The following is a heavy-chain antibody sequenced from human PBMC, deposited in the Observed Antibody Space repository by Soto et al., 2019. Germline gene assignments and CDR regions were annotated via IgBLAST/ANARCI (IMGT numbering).Heavy chain of an antibody. CDR2: MYYTGST. V-gene: IGHV4-39*02. Sequence: PQLQESGPGLVRPSETLSLTCIVSGGSVSSSNWYWGWIRQSPGQGLEWIGSMYYTGSTYHNPSIRSRVTISPDTSKNHVSLKLTSVTAAATAVYYCVRLLYCIGYRCSLGFDFWGQGALVTVSS. J-gene: IGHJ4*02. CDR1: GGSVSSSNWY. D-gene: IGHD2-15*01. CDR3: VRLLYCIGYRCSLGFDF.